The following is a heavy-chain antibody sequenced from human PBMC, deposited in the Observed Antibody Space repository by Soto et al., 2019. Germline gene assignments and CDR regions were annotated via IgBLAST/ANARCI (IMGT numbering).Heavy chain of an antibody. CDR2: IWYNGSNK. D-gene: IGHD3-22*01. CDR3: ARDLVFFFSSPDSSGYYEHEGLFDY. Sequence: PGGSLRLSCAASGFTFNSYGMHWVRQAPGKGLEWVAVIWYNGSNKYYADSGKGRFTISRDNSKNTLYLQMNRLRAEDTDVYYCARDLVFFFSSPDSSGYYEHEGLFDYWGQGTLVTVSS. V-gene: IGHV3-33*01. CDR1: GFTFNSYG. J-gene: IGHJ4*02.